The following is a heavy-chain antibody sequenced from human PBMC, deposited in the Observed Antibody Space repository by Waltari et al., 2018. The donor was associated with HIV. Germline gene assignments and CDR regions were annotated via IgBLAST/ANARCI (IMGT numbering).Heavy chain of an antibody. J-gene: IGHJ3*02. CDR2: ISGSGGST. V-gene: IGHV3-23*01. CDR1: GFTFSHYA. D-gene: IGHD3-22*01. CDR3: AKEGIIVITDAFDI. Sequence: EVQLLEPGGGLVQPGGSLRLSCEAHGFTFSHYAMSWVRQAPGKGLEWVSSISGSGGSTYYADSVKGRFTVSRDNSKDTLFLQMNSLRAEDTALYYCAKEGIIVITDAFDIWGQGTMVIVSS.